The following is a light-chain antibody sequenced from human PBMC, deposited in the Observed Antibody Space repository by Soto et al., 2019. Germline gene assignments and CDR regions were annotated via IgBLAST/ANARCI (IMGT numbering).Light chain of an antibody. V-gene: IGKV3-11*01. CDR3: HQRSNWL. Sequence: EFVLTQSPAALSLSPGERATLSCRASQSISSYLAWYQQKPGQAPRLLIYDASNRATGIPARFSGSGSGTDFTLTISSLEPEDFGVYYCHQRSNWLFGPGTKVEIK. CDR1: QSISSY. J-gene: IGKJ3*01. CDR2: DAS.